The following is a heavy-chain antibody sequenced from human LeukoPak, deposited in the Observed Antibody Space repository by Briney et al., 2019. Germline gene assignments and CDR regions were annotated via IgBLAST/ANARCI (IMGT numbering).Heavy chain of an antibody. D-gene: IGHD3-3*01. Sequence: SETLSLTCAVYGGSFSGYYWSWIRQPPGKGLEWIGEINHSGSTNYNPSLKSRVTISVDTSKNQFSLKLSSVTAADTAVYYCARGGDFYPQYFFDYWGQGTLVTVSS. CDR3: ARGGDFYPQYFFDY. V-gene: IGHV4-34*01. J-gene: IGHJ4*02. CDR1: GGSFSGYY. CDR2: INHSGST.